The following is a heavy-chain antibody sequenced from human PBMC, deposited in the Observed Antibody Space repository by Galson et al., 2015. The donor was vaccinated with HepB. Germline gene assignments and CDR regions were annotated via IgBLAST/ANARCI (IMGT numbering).Heavy chain of an antibody. V-gene: IGHV3-21*01. CDR2: ISSTSDNI. CDR1: GFVFSTFT. CDR3: AAQHPAYCGGDCSQFDY. J-gene: IGHJ4*02. Sequence: SLRLSCAASGFVFSTFTMTWVRQAPGKGLEWVASISSTSDNIYYSDSVKGRFTISRDNAEKSLFLQLNSLRVEDTALYYGAAQHPAYCGGDCSQFDYWGQGTLVTVSS. D-gene: IGHD2-21*02.